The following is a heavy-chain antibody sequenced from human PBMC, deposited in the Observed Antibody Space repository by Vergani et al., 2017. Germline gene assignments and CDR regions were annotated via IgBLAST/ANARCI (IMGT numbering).Heavy chain of an antibody. CDR2: ISSSSSYI. CDR3: ARLSYDTTPYLQGGYDC. Sequence: VHLVESGGGVVQPGRSLTLSCVASGFTFSSYSMNWVRQAPGKGLEWVSSISSSSSYIHYSDSLKGRFTISRDNAKSSLYLQMNSLRAEDTGVYYCARLSYDTTPYLQGGYDCWGQGTLVSVSS. D-gene: IGHD3-22*01. V-gene: IGHV3-21*01. J-gene: IGHJ4*02. CDR1: GFTFSSYS.